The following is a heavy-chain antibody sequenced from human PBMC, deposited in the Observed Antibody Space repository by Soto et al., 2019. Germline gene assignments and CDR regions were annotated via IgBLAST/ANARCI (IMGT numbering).Heavy chain of an antibody. CDR1: GGSFSGYY. CDR2: INHSGST. D-gene: IGHD6-19*01. V-gene: IGHV4-34*01. Sequence: SETLSLTCAVYGGSFSGYYWSWIRQPPGKGLEWIGEINHSGSTNYNPSLKSRVTISVDTSKNQFSLKLSSVTAADTAVYYCARHRLWGYSSGQPRGYGMDVWGQGTTVTVSS. CDR3: ARHRLWGYSSGQPRGYGMDV. J-gene: IGHJ6*02.